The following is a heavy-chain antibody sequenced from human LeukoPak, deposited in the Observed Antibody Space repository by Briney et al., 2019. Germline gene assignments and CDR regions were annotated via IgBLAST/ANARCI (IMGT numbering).Heavy chain of an antibody. CDR1: GFTVSSNY. Sequence: GGSLRPSCAASGFTVSSNYMSWVRQGPGKGLECVSVISNDGDTYYADSVKGRFTITRDTSKNTLSLQMNSLRAEDTAVYYCAGDKTTGGWYEFDYWGQGTLVTVSS. V-gene: IGHV3-53*01. D-gene: IGHD6-19*01. J-gene: IGHJ4*02. CDR2: ISNDGDT. CDR3: AGDKTTGGWYEFDY.